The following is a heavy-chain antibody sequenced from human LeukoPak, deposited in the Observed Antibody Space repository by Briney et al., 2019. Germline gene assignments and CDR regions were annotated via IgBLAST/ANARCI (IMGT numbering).Heavy chain of an antibody. CDR2: ISSSSRFI. Sequence: GGSLRLSCVASGFTFSNAWMRWVRQAPGKGLEWVSSISSSSRFIYYADSMKGRVTISRDTAKNSLYLQMHSLRAEDTAVYYCAREHHAPVQRYYSDSTSYSAFDVWGQGTMVTVSS. CDR3: AREHHAPVQRYYSDSTSYSAFDV. D-gene: IGHD3-22*01. J-gene: IGHJ3*01. V-gene: IGHV3-21*01. CDR1: GFTFSNAW.